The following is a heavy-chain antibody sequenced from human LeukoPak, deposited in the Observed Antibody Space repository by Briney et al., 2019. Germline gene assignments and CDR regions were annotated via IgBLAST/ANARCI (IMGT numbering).Heavy chain of an antibody. D-gene: IGHD3-10*01. V-gene: IGHV4-59*08. CDR1: GGSISSYY. CDR3: ARYKAGTGSLDY. J-gene: IGHJ4*02. CDR2: IYYSGST. Sequence: SETLSLTCTVSGGSISSYYWSWIRQPAGKGLEWIGNIYYSGSTFYSPSLKSRVTISVDTSKNQLSLKLRFVTAADTAVYYCARYKAGTGSLDYWGQGTLVTVSS.